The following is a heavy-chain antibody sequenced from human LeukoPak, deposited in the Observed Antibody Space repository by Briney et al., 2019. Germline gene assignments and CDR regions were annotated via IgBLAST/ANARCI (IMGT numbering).Heavy chain of an antibody. Sequence: PXGSLRLSCAASGFTFSNAWMSWVRQAPGKGLEWVGRIKSKTDGGTTDYAAPVKGRFTISRDDSKNTLYLQMNSLKTGDTAVYYCTTDYTTEYYYYYGMDVWGQGTTVTVSS. D-gene: IGHD3-16*01. J-gene: IGHJ6*02. CDR2: IKSKTDGGTT. CDR3: TTDYTTEYYYYYGMDV. CDR1: GFTFSNAW. V-gene: IGHV3-15*01.